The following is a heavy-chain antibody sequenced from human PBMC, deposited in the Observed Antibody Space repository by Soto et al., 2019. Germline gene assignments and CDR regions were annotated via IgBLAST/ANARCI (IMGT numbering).Heavy chain of an antibody. D-gene: IGHD6-13*01. CDR3: ARDAYIAAAGTGYYGMDV. CDR2: ISSSSTI. J-gene: IGHJ6*02. V-gene: IGHV3-48*02. CDR1: GFTFSSYS. Sequence: GGSLRLSCAASGFTFSSYSMNWVRQAPGKGLEWVSYISSSSTIYYADSVKSRFTISRDNAKNSLYLQMNSLRDEDTAVYYCARDAYIAAAGTGYYGMDVWGQGTTVTVSS.